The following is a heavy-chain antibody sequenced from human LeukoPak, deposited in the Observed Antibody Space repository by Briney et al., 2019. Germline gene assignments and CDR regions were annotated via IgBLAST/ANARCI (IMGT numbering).Heavy chain of an antibody. V-gene: IGHV3-23*01. D-gene: IGHD2-2*02. CDR3: AKSQLEVSVIVPHCSSTSCYSYYYYYYGMDV. J-gene: IGHJ6*02. Sequence: PGGSLRLSCAASGFTFSSYAMSWVRQAPGKGLEWVSAISGSGGSTYYADSVKGRFTISRDNSKNTLYLQMNSLRAEDTAVYYCAKSQLEVSVIVPHCSSTSCYSYYYYYYGMDVWGQGTTVTVSS. CDR2: ISGSGGST. CDR1: GFTFSSYA.